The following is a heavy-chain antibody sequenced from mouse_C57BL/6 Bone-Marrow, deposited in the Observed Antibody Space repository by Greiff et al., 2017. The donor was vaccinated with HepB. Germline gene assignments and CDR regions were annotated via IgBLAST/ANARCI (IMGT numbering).Heavy chain of an antibody. Sequence: EVKVVESGGDLVKPGGSLKLSCAASGFTFSSYGMSWVRQTPDKRLEWVATISSGGSYTYYPDSVKGRFTISRDNAKNTLYLQMSSLKSEDTAMYYCARHQGSSYCYWYFDVWGTGTTVTVSS. D-gene: IGHD1-1*01. V-gene: IGHV5-6*01. CDR2: ISSGGSYT. J-gene: IGHJ1*03. CDR3: ARHQGSSYCYWYFDV. CDR1: GFTFSSYG.